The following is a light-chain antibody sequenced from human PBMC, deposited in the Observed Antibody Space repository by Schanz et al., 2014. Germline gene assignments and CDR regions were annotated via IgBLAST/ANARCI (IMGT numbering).Light chain of an antibody. CDR2: GAS. CDR3: LHYGASPLAT. J-gene: IGKJ4*01. Sequence: EIVLTQSPGTLSLSPGERATLSCRASQSVSSNLAWYQQKPGQAPSLVIYGASTRATGIPARFSGSGSGTDFTLTISRLEPEDLAVYYCLHYGASPLATFGGGTKVAIK. V-gene: IGKV3-20*01. CDR1: QSVSSN.